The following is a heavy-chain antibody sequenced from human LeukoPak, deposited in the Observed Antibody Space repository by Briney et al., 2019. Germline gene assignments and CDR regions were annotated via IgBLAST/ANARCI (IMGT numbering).Heavy chain of an antibody. J-gene: IGHJ4*02. Sequence: SETLSLTCTVSGGSISSYYWSWIRQPAGKGLEWIGRIYTSGSTNYTPSLKSRVTMSVDTPKNQFPLKLSSVTAADTAVYYCARDPGPYGYGSIDDYWGQGTLVSVSS. CDR1: GGSISSYY. D-gene: IGHD5-18*01. CDR3: ARDPGPYGYGSIDDY. CDR2: IYTSGST. V-gene: IGHV4-4*07.